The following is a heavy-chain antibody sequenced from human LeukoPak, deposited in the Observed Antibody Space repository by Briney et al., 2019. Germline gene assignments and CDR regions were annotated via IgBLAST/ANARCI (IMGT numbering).Heavy chain of an antibody. D-gene: IGHD3-22*01. Sequence: PGGSLRLSCAGSGFIFSGYWMSWVRQAPGKGLEWVANIKQDGSEKYYVDSVKGRFTISRDNAKNSLYLQMNSLRAEDTAVYYCARDPSYYYDSSGYPEPYFDYWGQGTLVTVSS. V-gene: IGHV3-7*01. J-gene: IGHJ4*02. CDR3: ARDPSYYYDSSGYPEPYFDY. CDR1: GFIFSGYW. CDR2: IKQDGSEK.